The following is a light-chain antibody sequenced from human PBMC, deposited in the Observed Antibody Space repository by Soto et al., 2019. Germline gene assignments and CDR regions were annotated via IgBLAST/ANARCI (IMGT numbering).Light chain of an antibody. CDR2: QAS. V-gene: IGKV1-5*03. CDR1: QTTNW. J-gene: IGKJ1*01. CDR3: QLYDKYSPRT. Sequence: DIQMTQSPSTLSASVGDRVTITCRASQTTNWLAWYQQKPGKAPKLLIYQASSLESGVPSRFSGSGSGTEFTLTISSLQPDDFATYYCQLYDKYSPRTFGQGTKVEIK.